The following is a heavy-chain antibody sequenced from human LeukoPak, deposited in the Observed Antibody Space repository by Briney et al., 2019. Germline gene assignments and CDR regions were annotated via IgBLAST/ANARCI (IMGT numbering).Heavy chain of an antibody. J-gene: IGHJ6*02. CDR1: GFTFSNYW. CDR3: ARSNYHAMDV. CDR2: IKGDGSST. V-gene: IGHV3-74*01. Sequence: GGSLRLSCAASGFTFSNYWMHWVRHTPGEGLVCVSLIKGDGSSTTYADSVKGRFTISRDNAKNTVYLQMNSLRAEDTAVYYCARSNYHAMDVWGQGTTVTVSS.